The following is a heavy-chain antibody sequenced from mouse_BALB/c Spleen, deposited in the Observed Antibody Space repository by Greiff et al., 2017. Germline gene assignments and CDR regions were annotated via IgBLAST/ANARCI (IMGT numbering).Heavy chain of an antibody. CDR3: ARGDFSFDY. V-gene: IGHV3-2*02. CDR2: ISYSGST. Sequence: EVQLQESGPGLVKPSQSLSLTCTVTGYSITSDYAWNWIRQFPGNKLGWMGYISYSGSTSYNPSLKSRIAITRDTSKNQFFLQLNSVTTEDTATYYCARGDFSFDYWGQGTTLTVSS. CDR1: GYSITSDYA. J-gene: IGHJ2*01.